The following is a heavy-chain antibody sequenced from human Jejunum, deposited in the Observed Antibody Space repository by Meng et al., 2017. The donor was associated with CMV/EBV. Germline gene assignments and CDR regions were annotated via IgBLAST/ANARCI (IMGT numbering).Heavy chain of an antibody. V-gene: IGHV4-4*07. CDR2: ISSSGNT. Sequence: QVHLQESRPGLVRPSETLSLTCSVSGDSINNHFWSWIRQPAGKKLEWIGRISSSGNTNYTPSFKSRVIMSLDTSNNQFFLKLTSVTAADTALYYCARGESRGYYYFDYWGQGILVTVSS. CDR3: ARGESRGYYYFDY. D-gene: IGHD3-22*01. CDR1: GDSINNHF. J-gene: IGHJ4*02.